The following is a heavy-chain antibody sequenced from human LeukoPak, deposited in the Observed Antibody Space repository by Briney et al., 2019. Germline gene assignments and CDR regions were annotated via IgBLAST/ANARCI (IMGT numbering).Heavy chain of an antibody. Sequence: GASVKVSCKASGYIFSGYYMHWLRQAPGQGLEWMGWINPNSGGADYAQKFQGRVTMTRDTSISTAYMALSRLRSDDTAVYYCARTPMVRGAHYREYYFDYWGQGTLVTVSS. J-gene: IGHJ4*02. D-gene: IGHD3-10*01. V-gene: IGHV1-2*02. CDR3: ARTPMVRGAHYREYYFDY. CDR1: GYIFSGYY. CDR2: INPNSGGA.